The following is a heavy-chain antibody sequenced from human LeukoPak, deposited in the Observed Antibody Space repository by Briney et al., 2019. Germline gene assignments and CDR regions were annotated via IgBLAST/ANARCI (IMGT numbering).Heavy chain of an antibody. CDR1: GGTFSSYA. J-gene: IGHJ1*01. V-gene: IGHV1-69*13. CDR3: ARDSSEFRSLIPH. D-gene: IGHD2-21*01. Sequence: SVKVSCKASGGTFSSYAISWVRQAPGQGLEWMGGITPMFGTAKYAQKFQGRVTITADESTSTAYMELSSLRSEDTAVYYCARDSSEFRSLIPHWGQGTLVTVSS. CDR2: ITPMFGTA.